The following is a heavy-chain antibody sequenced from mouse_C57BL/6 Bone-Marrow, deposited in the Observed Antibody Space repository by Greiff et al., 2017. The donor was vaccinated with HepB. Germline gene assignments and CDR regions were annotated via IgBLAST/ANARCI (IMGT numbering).Heavy chain of an antibody. CDR3: GRRRLRRARLGY. CDR2: IYPSDSEN. Sequence: QVQLQQPGAELVRPGSSVKLSCKASGYTFTSYWMDWVKQRPGQGLEWIGNIYPSDSENHYNQKFKDKATLTVDKSSSTAYMHLSSLTAEASAFYCCGRRRLRRARLGYWGQGTTLTVSS. D-gene: IGHD2-4*01. J-gene: IGHJ2*01. V-gene: IGHV1-61*01. CDR1: GYTFTSYW.